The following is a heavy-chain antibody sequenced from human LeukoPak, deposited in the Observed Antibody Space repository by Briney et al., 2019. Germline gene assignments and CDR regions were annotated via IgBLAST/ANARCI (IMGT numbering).Heavy chain of an antibody. CDR2: IRYDGSNK. CDR1: GFTFSSYG. Sequence: GGSLRLSCAASGFTFSSYGMHWVRQAPGKGLEWVAFIRYDGSNKYYADSVKGRFTISRDNSKNTLYLQMNSLRAEDTAVYYCAREGSEGALFDYWGQGTLVTVSS. D-gene: IGHD1-14*01. J-gene: IGHJ4*02. V-gene: IGHV3-30*02. CDR3: AREGSEGALFDY.